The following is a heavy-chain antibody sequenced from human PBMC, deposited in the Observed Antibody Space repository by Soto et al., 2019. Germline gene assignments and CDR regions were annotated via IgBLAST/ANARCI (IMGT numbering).Heavy chain of an antibody. Sequence: PGGSLRLSCAASGFTLSSYAMNWVRQAPGKGLEWVSVISGSGVITYYADSVKGRFTISRDNSKNTLYLQMNSLRAEDTAVYYCAKELHTSSGWSQVIYWGQGTLVTVS. CDR2: ISGSGVIT. J-gene: IGHJ4*02. V-gene: IGHV3-23*01. D-gene: IGHD6-19*01. CDR3: AKELHTSSGWSQVIY. CDR1: GFTLSSYA.